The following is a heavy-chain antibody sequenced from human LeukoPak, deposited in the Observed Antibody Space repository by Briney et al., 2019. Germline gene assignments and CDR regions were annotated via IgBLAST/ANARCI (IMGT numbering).Heavy chain of an antibody. J-gene: IGHJ4*02. CDR1: GFTFSSYS. Sequence: PGGSLRLSCAASGFTFSSYSMNWVRQAPGKGLEWVSYISSSSSTIYYADSVKGRFTISRDNAKNSLYLQMNSLRAEDTAVYYCARGTGTTWGYWGQGTLVAVSS. CDR3: ARGTGTTWGY. D-gene: IGHD1-1*01. V-gene: IGHV3-48*01. CDR2: ISSSSSTI.